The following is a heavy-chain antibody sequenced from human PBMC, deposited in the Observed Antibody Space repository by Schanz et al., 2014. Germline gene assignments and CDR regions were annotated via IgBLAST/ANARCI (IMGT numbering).Heavy chain of an antibody. V-gene: IGHV1-18*01. CDR2: ISAFDDKT. D-gene: IGHD2-2*01. CDR3: ARGIPYCSSTSCSGLDAYDV. CDR1: GYSFTTYG. J-gene: IGHJ3*01. Sequence: QVQLVQSGAEVKKPGASVKVSCKASGYSFTTYGLNWVRQAPGQGPEWMGWISAFDDKTDYAQNFQGRLIMTTDTSTTTVYMELRNGRYDDAAMYYCARGIPYCSSTSCSGLDAYDVWGQGTLVTVSS.